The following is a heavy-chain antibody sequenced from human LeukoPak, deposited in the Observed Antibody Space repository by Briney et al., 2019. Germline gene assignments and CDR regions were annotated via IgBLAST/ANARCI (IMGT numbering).Heavy chain of an antibody. CDR3: ARVVPAASYYYYYMDV. Sequence: ASVKVSCKASGYTFTSYGISWVRQAPGQGLEWMGWISAYNGNTNYAQKLQGRVTMTTDTSTSTAYMELRSLRSDDTAVYYCARVVPAASYYYYYMDVWGKGTTVTISS. CDR1: GYTFTSYG. J-gene: IGHJ6*03. D-gene: IGHD2-2*01. V-gene: IGHV1-18*01. CDR2: ISAYNGNT.